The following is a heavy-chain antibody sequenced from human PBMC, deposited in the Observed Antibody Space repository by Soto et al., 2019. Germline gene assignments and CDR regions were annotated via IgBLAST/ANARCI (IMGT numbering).Heavy chain of an antibody. CDR2: INAGNFNT. Sequence: ASVKVSCKASGYTFTGYAMHLVRQAPVQILELIVWINAGNFNTKYSQKFQGRFTITMYTSAITSYIELIILRSEYTSVYYCARAVAVAADFDHWGQGTMVTVSS. J-gene: IGHJ4*02. V-gene: IGHV1-3*01. CDR1: GYTFTGYA. D-gene: IGHD6-19*01. CDR3: ARAVAVAADFDH.